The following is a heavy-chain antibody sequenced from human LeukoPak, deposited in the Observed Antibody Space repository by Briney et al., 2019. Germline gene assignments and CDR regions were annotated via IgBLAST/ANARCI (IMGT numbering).Heavy chain of an antibody. CDR2: ISGSSTYI. J-gene: IGHJ3*02. CDR3: TRDSGYRAFDI. CDR1: GFISTNSS. Sequence: PGGSLRLSCAASGFISTNSSMNWVRQAPGKGLEWVASISGSSTYIYYADSMKGRFTVSRDNAKKSLFLQMNNLSAEDTAVYYCTRDSGYRAFDIWGQGTMVTVSS. D-gene: IGHD6-25*01. V-gene: IGHV3-21*01.